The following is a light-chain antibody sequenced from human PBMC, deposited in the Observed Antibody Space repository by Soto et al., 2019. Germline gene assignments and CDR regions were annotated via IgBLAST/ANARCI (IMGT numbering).Light chain of an antibody. CDR1: PSISSNY. CDR3: QQYGSSPPYT. Sequence: EIVLPQSPGTLSLSPGARATLSCRASPSISSNYLAWYQQKPGQAPRLLIYGASSRATGIPDRFSGSGSGTDFTLTISRLEPEDFAVYYCQQYGSSPPYTFGQGTKLEIK. V-gene: IGKV3-20*01. J-gene: IGKJ2*01. CDR2: GAS.